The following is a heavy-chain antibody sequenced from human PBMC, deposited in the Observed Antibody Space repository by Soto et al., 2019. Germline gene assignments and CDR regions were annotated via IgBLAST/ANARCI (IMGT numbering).Heavy chain of an antibody. V-gene: IGHV3-7*01. CDR2: IHGDGGKI. CDR1: GFMFSAYW. CDR3: ARDFYGGYTYGPGDY. Sequence: LRLSCAASGFMFSAYWMSWVRQAPGKGLEWVANIHGDGGKIYYVDSVKGRFTISRDNAKRSLYLQMNSLRAEDTAVYYCARDFYGGYTYGPGDYWGQGALVTVSS. J-gene: IGHJ4*02. D-gene: IGHD5-18*01.